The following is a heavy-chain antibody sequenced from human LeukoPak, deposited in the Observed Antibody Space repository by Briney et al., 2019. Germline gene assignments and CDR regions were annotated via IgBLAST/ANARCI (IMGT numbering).Heavy chain of an antibody. CDR3: ATDRPYYYDSSGYRQRYYYYYYMDV. CDR2: IYTSVST. D-gene: IGHD3-22*01. CDR1: GGSISSGSYY. Sequence: SQTLPLTCTVSGGSISSGSYYRSWIRQPPGKGLEWIGRIYTSVSTNYNPSLKSRVAISVDTSKNQSSLQLSSVTAADTAVYYCATDRPYYYDSSGYRQRYYYYYYMDVWGKGTTVTVSS. V-gene: IGHV4-61*02. J-gene: IGHJ6*03.